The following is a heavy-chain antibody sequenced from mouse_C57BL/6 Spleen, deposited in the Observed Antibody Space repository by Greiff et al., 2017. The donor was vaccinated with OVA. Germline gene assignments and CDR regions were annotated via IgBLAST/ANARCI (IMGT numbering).Heavy chain of an antibody. V-gene: IGHV1-59*01. CDR1: GYTFTSYW. CDR2: IDPSDSYT. J-gene: IGHJ4*01. CDR3: ARDYGSSSYYAMDY. Sequence: QVQLQQSGAELVRPGTSVKLSCKASGYTFTSYWMHWVKQRPGQGLEWIGVIDPSDSYTNYNQKFKGKATLTVDTSSSTAYMQLSSLTSEDSAVYYCARDYGSSSYYAMDYWGQGTSVTVSS. D-gene: IGHD1-1*01.